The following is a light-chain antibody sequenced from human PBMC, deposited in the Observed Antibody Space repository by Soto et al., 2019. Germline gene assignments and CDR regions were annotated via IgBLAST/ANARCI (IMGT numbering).Light chain of an antibody. CDR1: SSNIGAGYD. CDR2: ANI. J-gene: IGLJ1*01. Sequence: QSVLTQAASVSGAPGQRVTISCTGSSSNIGAGYDVHWYQQRPGAAPKLLISANINRPSGVPDRFSGSKSGTSASLAITGLEADDEGDYYCQSYDSTLSARDVFGTGTKVTVL. CDR3: QSYDSTLSARDV. V-gene: IGLV1-40*01.